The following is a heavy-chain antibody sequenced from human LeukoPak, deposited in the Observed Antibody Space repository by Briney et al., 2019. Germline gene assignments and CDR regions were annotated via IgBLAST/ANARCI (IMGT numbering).Heavy chain of an antibody. Sequence: ASVKVSCKASGGTFSSYAISWVRQAPGQGLEWMGGIIPIFGTANYAQKFQGRVTITADESTSTAYMELSSLRSEDTAVYYCARPITFEIYHYGMDVWGQGTTVTVSS. CDR2: IIPIFGTA. CDR3: ARPITFEIYHYGMDV. D-gene: IGHD3-16*01. J-gene: IGHJ6*02. V-gene: IGHV1-69*13. CDR1: GGTFSSYA.